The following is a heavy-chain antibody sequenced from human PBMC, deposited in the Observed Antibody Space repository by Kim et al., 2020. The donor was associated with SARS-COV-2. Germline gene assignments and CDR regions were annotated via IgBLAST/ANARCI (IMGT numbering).Heavy chain of an antibody. CDR1: GFTFSNAW. CDR2: IKSKTDGGTT. CDR3: TTDPPYYGSGSYPVDY. V-gene: IGHV3-15*01. D-gene: IGHD3-10*01. J-gene: IGHJ4*02. Sequence: GGSLRLSCAASGFTFSNAWMSWVRQAPGKGLEWVGRIKSKTDGGTTDYAAPVKGRFTISRDDSKNTLYLQMNSLKTEDTAVYYCTTDPPYYGSGSYPVDYWGQGTLVTVSS.